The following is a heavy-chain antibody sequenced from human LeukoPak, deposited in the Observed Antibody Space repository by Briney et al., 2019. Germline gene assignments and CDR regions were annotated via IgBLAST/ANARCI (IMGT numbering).Heavy chain of an antibody. D-gene: IGHD4-23*01. V-gene: IGHV3-21*01. J-gene: IGHJ4*02. CDR2: ISSSSSYI. CDR3: AIVTSGNSAADY. Sequence: GGSLRLSCAASGFYLSGYIMNWVRQAPGKGLEWVSSISSSSSYIYYADSVKGRFTISRDNAKNSLYLQMNSLRAEDTALYYCAIVTSGNSAADYWGQGTLVSVSS. CDR1: GFYLSGYI.